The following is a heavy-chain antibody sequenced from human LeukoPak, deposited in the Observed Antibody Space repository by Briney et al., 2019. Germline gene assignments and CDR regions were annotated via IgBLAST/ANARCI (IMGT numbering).Heavy chain of an antibody. CDR3: TRAPNNSCFDY. CDR2: IRSKAYGGTT. D-gene: IGHD2-15*01. CDR1: GFTFGDYA. V-gene: IGHV3-49*04. Sequence: PGRSLRLSCTASGFTFGDYAMSWVRQAPGKGLEWVGFIRSKAYGGTTEYAASVKGRFTISRDDSKSIAYLQMNSLKTEDTAVYYCTRAPNNSCFDYWGQGTLVTVSS. J-gene: IGHJ4*02.